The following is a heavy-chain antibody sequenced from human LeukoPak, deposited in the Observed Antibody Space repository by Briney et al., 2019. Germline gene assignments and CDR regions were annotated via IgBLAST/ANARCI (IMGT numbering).Heavy chain of an antibody. Sequence: SQTLSLTCAISGDSVSSNSAAWNWIRQSPSRGLEWLGRTYYRSKWYNDYAVSVQSRISISADTSKNQFSLQLNSVTPEDTAIYFCARADYYYDNDTPYFDYWGQGTLVTVSS. CDR1: GDSVSSNSAA. D-gene: IGHD3-22*01. CDR3: ARADYYYDNDTPYFDY. CDR2: TYYRSKWYN. J-gene: IGHJ4*02. V-gene: IGHV6-1*01.